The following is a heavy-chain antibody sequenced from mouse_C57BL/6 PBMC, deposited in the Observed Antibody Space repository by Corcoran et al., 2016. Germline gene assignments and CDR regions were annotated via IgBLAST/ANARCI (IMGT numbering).Heavy chain of an antibody. J-gene: IGHJ3*01. Sequence: QVQLQQSGPELVKPGASVKISCKASGYSFTSYYIHWVKQRPGQGLEWIGWIYPGSGNTKYNEKFKGKATLTADTSSSTAYMQLSSLTSEDSAVYYCARSGDGNYLAWFAYWGQGTLVTVSA. V-gene: IGHV1-66*01. D-gene: IGHD2-1*01. CDR1: GYSFTSYY. CDR2: IYPGSGNT. CDR3: ARSGDGNYLAWFAY.